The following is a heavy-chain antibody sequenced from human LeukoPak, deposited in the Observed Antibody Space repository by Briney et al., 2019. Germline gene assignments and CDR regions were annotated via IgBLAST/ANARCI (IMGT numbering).Heavy chain of an antibody. CDR3: ARGGGLDV. CDR1: GFTFSSYG. J-gene: IGHJ6*02. D-gene: IGHD3-16*01. Sequence: GRSLRLSCAASGFTFSSYGMHWVRQAPGKGLEWVASINHNGNVNYYVDSMKGRFTISRDNAKNSLYLQMSNLRAEDTAVYFCARGGGLDVWGQGATVTVSS. V-gene: IGHV3-7*03. CDR2: INHNGNVN.